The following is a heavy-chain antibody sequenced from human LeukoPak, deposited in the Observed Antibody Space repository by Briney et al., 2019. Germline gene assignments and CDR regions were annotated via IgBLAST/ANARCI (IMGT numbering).Heavy chain of an antibody. V-gene: IGHV3-30*18. CDR3: AKDYYDFWSGGYYYYYGMDV. CDR1: GFTFSSYV. Sequence: GRSLRVSCAASGFTFSSYVMHWVRQAPGKGLEWVAVISYDGGNKYYADSVKGRFTISRDNSKNTLYLQMNSLRSDDTAVYYCAKDYYDFWSGGYYYYYGMDVWGQGTTVTVSS. CDR2: ISYDGGNK. D-gene: IGHD3-3*01. J-gene: IGHJ6*02.